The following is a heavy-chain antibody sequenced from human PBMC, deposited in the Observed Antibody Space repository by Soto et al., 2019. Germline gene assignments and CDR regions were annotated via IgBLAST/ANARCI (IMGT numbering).Heavy chain of an antibody. CDR3: ARAAIGPAAYAAYYYYGMDV. D-gene: IGHD2-2*01. J-gene: IGHJ6*02. V-gene: IGHV1-69*13. CDR1: GVTFSSYA. Sequence: ASVKVSCKASGVTFSSYAISWVRQAPGQGLEWMGGIIPIFGTANYAQKFQGRVTITADESTSTAYMKLSSLRSEDTAVYYCARAAIGPAAYAAYYYYGMDVWGQGTTVTVSS. CDR2: IIPIFGTA.